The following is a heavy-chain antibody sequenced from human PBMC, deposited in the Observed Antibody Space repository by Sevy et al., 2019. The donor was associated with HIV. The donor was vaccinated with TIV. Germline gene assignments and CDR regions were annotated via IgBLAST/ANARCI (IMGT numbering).Heavy chain of an antibody. V-gene: IGHV3-30*03. J-gene: IGHJ6*02. CDR3: ARGVSETTQSYYGMGV. CDR1: AFTFSRYD. CDR2: ISYEGSNK. Sequence: GGSLRLSCAASAFTFSRYDMHWVRQAPGKGLEWVAVISYEGSNKYYGDSVKGRFTISRDNSKDTLYLQMNSLRAEDTAVYYCARGVSETTQSYYGMGVWGQGTTVTVSS. D-gene: IGHD4-17*01.